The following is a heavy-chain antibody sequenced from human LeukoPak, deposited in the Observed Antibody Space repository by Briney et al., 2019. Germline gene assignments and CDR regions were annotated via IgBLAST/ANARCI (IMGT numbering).Heavy chain of an antibody. V-gene: IGHV4-38-2*01. J-gene: IGHJ3*02. CDR1: DFSISTGYY. D-gene: IGHD4-17*01. CDR3: ARNATVTTRSEAFDI. CDR2: IYHSGST. Sequence: SETLSLTCAVSDFSISTGYYWGWIRQPPGKGLEWNGSIYHSGSTHYNPSLTSRITISIDTSKSRFSLELRSVTAADTAVYYCARNATVTTRSEAFDIWGQGTMLTVSS.